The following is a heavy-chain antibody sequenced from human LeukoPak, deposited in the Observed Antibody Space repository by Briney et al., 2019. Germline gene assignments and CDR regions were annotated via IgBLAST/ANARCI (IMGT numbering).Heavy chain of an antibody. CDR1: GFTFSSYW. CDR3: ARLREIPVFGVVTKSTSYFDY. J-gene: IGHJ4*02. Sequence: QSGGSLRLSCAASGFTFSSYWMSWVRQAPGKGLEWVANIKKDGSEKKYVDSVKGRFTISRDNADNSLYLQMSSLRAEDTAVYYCARLREIPVFGVVTKSTSYFDYWGQGTLVTVSS. D-gene: IGHD3-3*01. V-gene: IGHV3-7*01. CDR2: IKKDGSEK.